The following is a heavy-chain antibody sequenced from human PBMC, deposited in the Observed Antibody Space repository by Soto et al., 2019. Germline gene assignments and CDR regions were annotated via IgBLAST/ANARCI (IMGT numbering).Heavy chain of an antibody. V-gene: IGHV1-3*01. CDR3: ARSGYYGSGGLGG. J-gene: IGHJ4*02. CDR2: INAGNGNT. CDR1: GYTFTSYA. D-gene: IGHD3-10*01. Sequence: QVQLVQSGAEVKKPGASVKVSCKASGYTFTSYAMHWVRQAPGQRLEWMGWINAGNGNTKCSQKFQGRVTITRDTSASTAYMELSSLRSEDTAVYYCARSGYYGSGGLGGWGQGTLVTVSS.